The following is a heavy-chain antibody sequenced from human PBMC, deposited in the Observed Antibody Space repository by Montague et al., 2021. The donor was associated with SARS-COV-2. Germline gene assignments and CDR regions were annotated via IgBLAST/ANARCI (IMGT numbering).Heavy chain of an antibody. V-gene: IGHV4-39*01. CDR3: ARHLNYRDYDGDDY. Sequence: SETLSLTCSVSGGSISSSCYFWGWIRQPTGKGLEWIGCIYYSGGTYPYSTLKSRVTISADTSKNQFSLKLSSVTAADTYVYYCARHLNYRDYDGDDYWGQGTLVTVSS. CDR2: IYYSGGT. CDR1: GGSISSSCYF. J-gene: IGHJ4*02. D-gene: IGHD5-12*01.